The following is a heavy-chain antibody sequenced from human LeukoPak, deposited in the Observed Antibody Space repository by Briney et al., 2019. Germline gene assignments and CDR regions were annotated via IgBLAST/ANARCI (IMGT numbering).Heavy chain of an antibody. V-gene: IGHV1-69*13. Sequence: SMNVSCKASGYTFTGYYIHWLRQAPGQGLEWMGGIITKLGTANYAQKFRGRVTITADESTTTAYMELSSLRSEDTAVYYCAGEKGSWGVFDYWGQGTLVTVSS. CDR2: IITKLGTA. CDR1: GYTFTGYY. D-gene: IGHD1-26*01. CDR3: AGEKGSWGVFDY. J-gene: IGHJ4*02.